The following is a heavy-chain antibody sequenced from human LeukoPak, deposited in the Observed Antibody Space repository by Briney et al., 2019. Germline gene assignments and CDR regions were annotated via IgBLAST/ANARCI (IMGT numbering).Heavy chain of an antibody. V-gene: IGHV4-34*01. CDR2: INHSGST. CDR1: GGSFSGYY. J-gene: IGHJ6*02. Sequence: SETLSLTCAVYGGSFSGYYWSWIRQPPGKGLEWIGEINHSGSTNYNPSLKSRVTISVDTSKNQFSLKLSSVTAADTAVYYCASQAMVRGYHYHYGMDVWGQGTTVTVSS. CDR3: ASQAMVRGYHYHYGMDV. D-gene: IGHD3-10*01.